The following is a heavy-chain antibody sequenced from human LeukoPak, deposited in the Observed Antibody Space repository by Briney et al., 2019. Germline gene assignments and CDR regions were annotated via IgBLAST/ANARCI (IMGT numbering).Heavy chain of an antibody. Sequence: GGSLRLSCAASGLTFSNYAMSWVRQAPGKGLEWVSVIGNSGGSTYYADSVKGRFSISRDNSKNTLYLQMNSLRAEDTAVYYCAKVNPDSSGFSSPFDYWGQGTLVTVSS. CDR3: AKVNPDSSGFSSPFDY. CDR2: IGNSGGST. V-gene: IGHV3-23*01. D-gene: IGHD3-22*01. CDR1: GLTFSNYA. J-gene: IGHJ4*02.